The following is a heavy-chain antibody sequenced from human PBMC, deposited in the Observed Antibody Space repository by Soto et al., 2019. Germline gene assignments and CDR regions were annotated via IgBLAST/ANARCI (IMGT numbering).Heavy chain of an antibody. D-gene: IGHD5-12*01. CDR3: ARGTYSGYDRGGYYYYGMYV. CDR2: IIPIFGTA. Sequence: SVKVSCKASGGTFSSYAISWVRQAPGQGLEWMGGIIPIFGTANYAQKFQGRVTITADESTSTAYMELSSLRSEDTAVYYCARGTYSGYDRGGYYYYGMYVWGQGTQVTVS. CDR1: GGTFSSYA. J-gene: IGHJ6*02. V-gene: IGHV1-69*13.